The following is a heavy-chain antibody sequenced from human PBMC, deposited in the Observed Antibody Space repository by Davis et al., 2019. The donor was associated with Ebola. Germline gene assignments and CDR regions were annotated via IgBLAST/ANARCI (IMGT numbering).Heavy chain of an antibody. V-gene: IGHV3-23*01. D-gene: IGHD6-6*01. CDR2: ISGSGGST. CDR1: GFTFSSYA. CDR3: AGNFEYSSSSAYYYYGMDV. J-gene: IGHJ6*02. Sequence: GESLKISCAASGFTFSSYAMSWVRQAPGKGLEWVSAISGSGGSTYYADSVKGRFTISRDNSKNTLYLQMNSLRAEDTAVYYCAGNFEYSSSSAYYYYGMDVWGQGTTVTVSS.